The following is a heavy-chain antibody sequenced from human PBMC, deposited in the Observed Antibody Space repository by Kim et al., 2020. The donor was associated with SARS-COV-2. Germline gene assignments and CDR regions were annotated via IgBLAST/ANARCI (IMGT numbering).Heavy chain of an antibody. D-gene: IGHD6-19*01. CDR3: ARVLTSGWSYFDY. CDR2: ISSSISYI. Sequence: GGSLRLSCAASGFTFSSYSMNWVRQAPGKGLEGISSISSSISYIYYADSVKGRFTISRDNARASLYLQMNSLRAEDTAVYYCARVLTSGWSYFDYWGQGTLVTVSS. V-gene: IGHV3-21*04. CDR1: GFTFSSYS. J-gene: IGHJ4*02.